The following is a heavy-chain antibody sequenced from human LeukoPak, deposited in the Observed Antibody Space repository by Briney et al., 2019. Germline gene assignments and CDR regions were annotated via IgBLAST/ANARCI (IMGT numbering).Heavy chain of an antibody. CDR3: ARDRTFFDY. D-gene: IGHD1-14*01. J-gene: IGHJ4*02. V-gene: IGHV3-30*03. CDR1: GFTFSSYG. Sequence: GGSLRLSCAASGFTFSSYGMHWVRQAPGEGLEWVAVISYDGSNKYYADSVKGRFTISRDNSKNTLYLQMNSLRPEDTAVYYCARDRTFFDYWGQGTLVTVSS. CDR2: ISYDGSNK.